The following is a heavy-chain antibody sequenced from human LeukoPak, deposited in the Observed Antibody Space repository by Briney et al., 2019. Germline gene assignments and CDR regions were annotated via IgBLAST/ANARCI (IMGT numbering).Heavy chain of an antibody. V-gene: IGHV4-61*02. CDR2: IYTSGST. CDR1: GGSISSGSYY. Sequence: SETLSLTCSVSGGSISSGSYYWSWLRQPAGKGLEWIGRIYTSGSTNYNPSLKSRVTMSVDTSKNQFSLKLSSVTAADTAVYYCARDLVSGYYGSGSYSYYFDYWGQGTLVTVSS. CDR3: ARDLVSGYYGSGSYSYYFDY. J-gene: IGHJ4*02. D-gene: IGHD3-10*01.